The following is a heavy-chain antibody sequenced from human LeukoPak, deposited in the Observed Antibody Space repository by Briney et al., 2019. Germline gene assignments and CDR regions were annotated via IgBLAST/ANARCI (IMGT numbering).Heavy chain of an antibody. D-gene: IGHD3-22*01. V-gene: IGHV1-24*01. CDR1: DHTLNQVA. CDR3: VTMKQDRYDSRGPFDS. J-gene: IGHJ4*02. Sequence: ASVKVSCKVSDHTLNQVAIHWVRQAPGTGPEWMGGYDPEEGVTIYAEKFQDRVTMIEDTSTETAYMELSSLRYADTAVYFCVTMKQDRYDSRGPFDSWGQGSLVTVSS. CDR2: YDPEEGVT.